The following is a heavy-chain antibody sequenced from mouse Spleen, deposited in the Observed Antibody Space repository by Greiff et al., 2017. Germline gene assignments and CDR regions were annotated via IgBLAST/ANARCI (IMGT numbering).Heavy chain of an antibody. Sequence: DVKLVESGGGLVKPGGSLKLSCAASGFTFSSYAMSWVRQTPEKRLEWVATISSGGSYTYYPDSVKGRFTISRDNAKNTLYLQMSSLRSEDTAMYYCATVTTVVAPYYYAMDYWGQGTSVTVSS. CDR1: GFTFSSYA. CDR3: ATVTTVVAPYYYAMDY. CDR2: ISSGGSYT. J-gene: IGHJ4*01. D-gene: IGHD1-1*01. V-gene: IGHV5-9-3*01.